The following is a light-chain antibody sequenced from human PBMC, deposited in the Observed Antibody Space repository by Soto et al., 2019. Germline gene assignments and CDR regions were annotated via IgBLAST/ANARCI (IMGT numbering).Light chain of an antibody. V-gene: IGKV1-39*01. J-gene: IGKJ4*01. CDR3: QQSYSTPPRLT. CDR1: QSISSY. Sequence: DIQMTQSPSSLSASVGDRVTITCRASQSISSYLNWYQQKPGKAPKLLIYAASSLQSGVPSRFXXXXXXXXXXXXISSLQPEDFATYYCQQSYSTPPRLTFGGGTKVEIK. CDR2: AAS.